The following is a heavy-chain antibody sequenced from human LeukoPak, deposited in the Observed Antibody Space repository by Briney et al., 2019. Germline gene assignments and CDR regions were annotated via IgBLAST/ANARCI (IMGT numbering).Heavy chain of an antibody. CDR1: GFTFSSYW. CDR3: TRVGLTSGSYFSFDY. D-gene: IGHD1-26*01. CDR2: INSDGSST. J-gene: IGHJ4*02. Sequence: GGSLRLSCAASGFTFSSYWMHWVRQAPGKGLVWVSRINSDGSSTNYADSVKGRFTISRDNAKNTLYLQMNSQRVEDTAVYYCTRVGLTSGSYFSFDYWGQGTLVTVSS. V-gene: IGHV3-74*01.